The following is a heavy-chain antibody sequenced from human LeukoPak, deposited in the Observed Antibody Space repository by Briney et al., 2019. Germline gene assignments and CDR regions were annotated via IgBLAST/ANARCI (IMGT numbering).Heavy chain of an antibody. V-gene: IGHV2-70*04. Sequence: SGPTLVNPTQTLTLTCTFSGFSLSTSGMRVSWIRQPPGKALEWLARIDGDDNKLYSASQKTRLTISKDTSENQVVLTMTNMDPVDTATYFCVQSGYSSPFDYWGQGTLVTVSS. D-gene: IGHD6-13*01. CDR1: GFSLSTSGMR. CDR3: VQSGYSSPFDY. J-gene: IGHJ4*02. CDR2: IDGDDNK.